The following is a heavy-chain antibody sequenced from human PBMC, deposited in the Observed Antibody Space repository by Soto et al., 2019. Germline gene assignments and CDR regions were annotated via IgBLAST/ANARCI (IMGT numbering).Heavy chain of an antibody. Sequence: QVQLVQSGAEVKKPGSSVKVSCKASGGTFSSYAISWVRQAPGQGLEWMGGIIPIFGTANYAQKFQGRVTIDADESTSTAYMELSSLRSEDTAVYYCARDRDCSGGSCYKNWFDPWGQGTLVTVSS. CDR2: IIPIFGTA. V-gene: IGHV1-69*01. CDR3: ARDRDCSGGSCYKNWFDP. CDR1: GGTFSSYA. J-gene: IGHJ5*02. D-gene: IGHD2-15*01.